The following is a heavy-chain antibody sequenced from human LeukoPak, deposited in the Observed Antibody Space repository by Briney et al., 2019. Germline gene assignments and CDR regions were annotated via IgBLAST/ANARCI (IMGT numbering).Heavy chain of an antibody. J-gene: IGHJ6*02. CDR3: ARSPGYCSSTSCYGSYYGMDV. Sequence: SETLSLTCAVYGGSFSGYYWSWIRQPPGKGLEWIGYIYYSGSTNYNPSLKSRVTISVDTSKNQFSLKLSSVTAADTAVYYCARSPGYCSSTSCYGSYYGMDVWGQGTTVTVSS. V-gene: IGHV4-59*08. D-gene: IGHD2-2*03. CDR1: GGSFSGYY. CDR2: IYYSGST.